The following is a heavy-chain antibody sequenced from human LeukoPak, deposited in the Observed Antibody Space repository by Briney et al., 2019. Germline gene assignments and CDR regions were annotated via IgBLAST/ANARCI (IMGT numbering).Heavy chain of an antibody. Sequence: SVKVSCKASGGTFRSYAISWVRQAPGQGLEWMGGIIPIFGTANYAQKFQGRVTITADESTSTAYMELSSLRSEDTAVYYCAREGRYDSSGYYYKDWFDPWGQGTLVTVSS. CDR2: IIPIFGTA. CDR1: GGTFRSYA. J-gene: IGHJ5*02. V-gene: IGHV1-69*13. CDR3: AREGRYDSSGYYYKDWFDP. D-gene: IGHD3-22*01.